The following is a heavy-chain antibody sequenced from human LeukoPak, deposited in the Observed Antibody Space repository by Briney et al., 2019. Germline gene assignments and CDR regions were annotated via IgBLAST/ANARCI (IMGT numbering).Heavy chain of an antibody. D-gene: IGHD6-13*01. Sequence: GGSLRLSCAASGFTFSSYAMSWVRQAPGKGLEWVSAISGSGGSTYYADSVKGRFTISRDNAKNSLYLQMNSLRAEDTAVYYCARDMAAADFDYWGQGTLVTVSS. CDR1: GFTFSSYA. CDR3: ARDMAAADFDY. CDR2: ISGSGGST. V-gene: IGHV3-23*01. J-gene: IGHJ4*02.